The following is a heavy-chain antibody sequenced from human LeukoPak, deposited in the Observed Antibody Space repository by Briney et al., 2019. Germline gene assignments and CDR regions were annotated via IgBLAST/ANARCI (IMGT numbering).Heavy chain of an antibody. V-gene: IGHV1-24*01. CDR1: GYTLTELS. CDR3: ATGHYGSGSYANWFDP. D-gene: IGHD3-10*01. CDR2: FDPEDGET. Sequence: ASVKVSCKVSGYTLTELSMHWVRQAPGKGLEWMGGFDPEDGETIYAQKFQGRVTMTEDTSTDTAYMELSSLRSEDTAVYYCATGHYGSGSYANWFDPWGQGTVVTVSS. J-gene: IGHJ5*02.